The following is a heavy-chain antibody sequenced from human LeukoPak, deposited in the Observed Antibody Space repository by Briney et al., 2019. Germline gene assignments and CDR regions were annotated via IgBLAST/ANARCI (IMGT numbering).Heavy chain of an antibody. CDR2: IYTSGST. Sequence: PSETLSLTCTVSGGSISNYYWSWIRQPAGKGLEWIGRIYTSGSTNYNPSLKSRVTMSVDTSKNQFSLKLSSVTAADTAVYYCARATLYQQLGPLDAFDIWGQGTMVTVSS. J-gene: IGHJ3*02. V-gene: IGHV4-4*07. D-gene: IGHD6-13*01. CDR1: GGSISNYY. CDR3: ARATLYQQLGPLDAFDI.